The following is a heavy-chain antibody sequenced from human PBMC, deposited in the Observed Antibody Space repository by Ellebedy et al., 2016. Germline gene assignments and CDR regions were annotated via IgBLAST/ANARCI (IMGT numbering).Heavy chain of an antibody. D-gene: IGHD4-17*01. CDR2: FTHDGNI. V-gene: IGHV4-34*01. CDR3: TRGPDYAKTGY. Sequence: GSLRLXXTVYGESFSGNYWSWIRQPPGKGLEWIGEFTHDGNINYNPSLKSRVTISVDTSKNQFSLKLRSVDAADTAVYYCTRGPDYAKTGYWGQGTLVTVSS. J-gene: IGHJ4*02. CDR1: GESFSGNY.